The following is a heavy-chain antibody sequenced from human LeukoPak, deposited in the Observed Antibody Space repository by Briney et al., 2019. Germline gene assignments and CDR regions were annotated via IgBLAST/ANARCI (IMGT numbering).Heavy chain of an antibody. D-gene: IGHD2-2*01. CDR3: ARAFYCSSTSCPSNPPYYYMDV. CDR2: INPNSGGT. V-gene: IGHV1-2*02. CDR1: GYTFTGYY. J-gene: IGHJ6*03. Sequence: ASVQVSCKASGYTFTGYYMHWVRQAPGQGLEWMGWINPNSGGTNYAQKFQGRVTMTRDTSISTAYMELSRLRSDDTAVYYCARAFYCSSTSCPSNPPYYYMDVWGKGTTVTVSS.